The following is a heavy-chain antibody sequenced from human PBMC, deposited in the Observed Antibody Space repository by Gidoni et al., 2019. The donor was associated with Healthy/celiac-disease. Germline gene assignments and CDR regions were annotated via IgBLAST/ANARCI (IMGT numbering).Heavy chain of an antibody. V-gene: IGHV4-34*01. CDR2: INHSGST. CDR1: GGSFSGYY. D-gene: IGHD4-17*01. Sequence: QVQLQQWGAGLLKPSETLSLTCAVYGGSFSGYYWSWIRQPPGKGLEWIGEINHSGSTNYNPSLKSRVTISVDTSKNQFSLKLSSVTAADTAVYYCVPLTVTTVVYWGQGTLVTVSS. CDR3: VPLTVTTVVY. J-gene: IGHJ4*02.